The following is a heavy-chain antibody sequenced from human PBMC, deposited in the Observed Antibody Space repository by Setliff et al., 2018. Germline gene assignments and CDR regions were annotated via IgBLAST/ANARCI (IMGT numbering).Heavy chain of an antibody. Sequence: SETLSLTCTVSGDPMSSRRYYWAWIRQPAGKGLEWIGDIYQSGTTNYNPSLKSRVTISGDTSKNQVSLRLSSVTAADTAVYYCARARSRYYNFWSGEMDVWGKGTTVTVSS. CDR2: IYQSGTT. J-gene: IGHJ6*04. V-gene: IGHV4-61*10. CDR3: ARARSRYYNFWSGEMDV. D-gene: IGHD3-3*01. CDR1: GDPMSSRRYY.